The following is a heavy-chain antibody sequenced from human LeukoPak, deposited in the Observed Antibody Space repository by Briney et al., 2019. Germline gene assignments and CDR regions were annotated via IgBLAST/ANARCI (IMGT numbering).Heavy chain of an antibody. D-gene: IGHD3-3*01. CDR2: IKQDGSEK. V-gene: IGHV3-7*01. J-gene: IGHJ4*02. CDR1: GFTFSSYW. Sequence: PGGSLRLSWAASGFTFSSYWMSWVRQARGKGLEWVANIKQDGSEKYYVDSVKGRFTISRDNAKNSLYLQMNSLRAEDTAVYYCARRSGYDFWSGYRSHFDYWGQGTLVTVSS. CDR3: ARRSGYDFWSGYRSHFDY.